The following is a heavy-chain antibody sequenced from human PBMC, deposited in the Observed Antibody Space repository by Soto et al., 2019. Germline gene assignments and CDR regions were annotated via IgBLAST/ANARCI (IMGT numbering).Heavy chain of an antibody. CDR3: ARVDCSSTSCYVAAFDY. CDR2: ISAYNGNT. D-gene: IGHD2-2*01. V-gene: IGHV1-18*01. Sequence: QVPLVQSGAEVKKPGASVKVSCKASGYTFTSYGISWVRQAPGQGLEWMGWISAYNGNTNYAQKLQGRVTMTTDTSTSTAYMELRSLRSDDTAVYYCARVDCSSTSCYVAAFDYWGQGTLVTVSS. J-gene: IGHJ4*02. CDR1: GYTFTSYG.